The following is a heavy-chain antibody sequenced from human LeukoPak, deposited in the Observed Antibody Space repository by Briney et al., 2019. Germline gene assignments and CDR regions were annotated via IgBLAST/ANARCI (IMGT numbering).Heavy chain of an antibody. V-gene: IGHV4-59*01. CDR1: GGSISSYY. CDR3: ARMPVAGTAY. CDR2: IYYSGST. D-gene: IGHD6-19*01. Sequence: KPSETLSLTCTASGGSISSYYWSWIRQPPGKGLEWIGYIYYSGSTNYNPSLKSRVTISVDTSKNQFSLKLSSVTAADTAVYYCARMPVAGTAYWGQGTLVTVSS. J-gene: IGHJ4*02.